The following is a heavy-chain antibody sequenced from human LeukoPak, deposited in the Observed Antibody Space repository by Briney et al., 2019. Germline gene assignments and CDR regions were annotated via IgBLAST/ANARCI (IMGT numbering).Heavy chain of an antibody. CDR1: GFTFSSYV. V-gene: IGHV3-33*01. CDR3: ARGYTTVTFFDY. Sequence: GGSLRLSCAASGFTFSSYVMHWVRQAPGKGLEWVAVIWYDGSNKYYADPVKGRFTISRDNSKNTLYLQMNSLRAEDTAVYYCARGYTTVTFFDYWGQGTLVTVSS. D-gene: IGHD4-17*01. CDR2: IWYDGSNK. J-gene: IGHJ4*02.